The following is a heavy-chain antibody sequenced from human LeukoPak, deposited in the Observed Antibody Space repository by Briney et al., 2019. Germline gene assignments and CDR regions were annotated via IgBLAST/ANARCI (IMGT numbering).Heavy chain of an antibody. V-gene: IGHV3-9*01. J-gene: IGHJ4*02. CDR2: ISWNSGSI. Sequence: GGSLRLSCAASGFTFDDYAMHWVRQAPGKGLEWVSGISWNSGSIGYADSVKGRFTISRDNAKNSLYPQMNSLRAEDTALYYCAKDKGISGGLGYFDYWGQGTLVTVSS. D-gene: IGHD1-26*01. CDR3: AKDKGISGGLGYFDY. CDR1: GFTFDDYA.